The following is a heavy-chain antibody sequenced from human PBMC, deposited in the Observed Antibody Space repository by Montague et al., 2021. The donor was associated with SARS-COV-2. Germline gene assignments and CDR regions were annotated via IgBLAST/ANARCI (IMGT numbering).Heavy chain of an antibody. CDR2: IYYSGGI. D-gene: IGHD3-10*01. V-gene: IGHV4-59*11. CDR3: ARAVSVRGAVNWFDP. Sequence: SETLSLTCTVSGGSMGDHYWSWIRQPPGKGLEWLAYIYYSGGINSNASLKSRVTMSVDTSKNQFSLKLTSVTAADTAVYYCARAVSVRGAVNWFDPWGQGTLVTVSS. J-gene: IGHJ5*02. CDR1: GGSMGDHY.